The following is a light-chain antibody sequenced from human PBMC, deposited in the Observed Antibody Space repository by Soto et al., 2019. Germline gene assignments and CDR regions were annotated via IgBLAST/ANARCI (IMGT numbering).Light chain of an antibody. J-gene: IGLJ3*02. Sequence: QSALTQPASVSGSPGQSITISCTGTSSDVGGYNYVSWYQQHPGKAPKLMIYEVSNRPSGVSNRFSGSKSGNTASLTISGLQDEDEADYYCSSYTRSSTRVFGGGTQLTVL. V-gene: IGLV2-14*01. CDR3: SSYTRSSTRV. CDR1: SSDVGGYNY. CDR2: EVS.